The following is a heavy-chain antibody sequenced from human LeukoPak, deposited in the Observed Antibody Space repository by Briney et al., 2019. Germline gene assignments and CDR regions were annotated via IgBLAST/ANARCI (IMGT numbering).Heavy chain of an antibody. Sequence: PGGSLRLSCAASGFTFSSYWSWLRQPPWKGLEWIAYINYSGSTNYNPSLKSRVTISVDTSKKEFSLKLSSVTAADTAVYYCARGAGWYNYWGQGILVTVSS. V-gene: IGHV4-59*01. CDR1: GFTFSSY. CDR3: ARGAGWYNY. J-gene: IGHJ4*02. D-gene: IGHD6-19*01. CDR2: INYSGST.